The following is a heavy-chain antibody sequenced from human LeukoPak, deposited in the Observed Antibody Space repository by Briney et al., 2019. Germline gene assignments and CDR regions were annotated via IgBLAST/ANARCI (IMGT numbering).Heavy chain of an antibody. V-gene: IGHV1-69*13. J-gene: IGHJ4*02. D-gene: IGHD6-19*01. Sequence: SLKVSCKASGGTFSRYAISWVRQAPGQGLEWMGGIIPMFGIANYAQKFQGRVTITADESTSTAYMELSSLRSEDTAVYYCARDRPYTGGWRGFDYWGQGTLVTVST. CDR3: ARDRPYTGGWRGFDY. CDR1: GGTFSRYA. CDR2: IIPMFGIA.